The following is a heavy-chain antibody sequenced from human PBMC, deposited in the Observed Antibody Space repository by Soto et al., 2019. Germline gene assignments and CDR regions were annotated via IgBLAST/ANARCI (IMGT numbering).Heavy chain of an antibody. D-gene: IGHD3-22*01. V-gene: IGHV1-69*02. CDR3: ARGSYYYDSSGYYHY. J-gene: IGHJ4*02. Sequence: SVKVSCKASGGTFSSYTISWVRQAPGQGLEWMGRIIPILGIANYAQKFQGRVTITADKSTSTAYMELSSVTAADTAVYYCARGSYYYDSSGYYHYWGQGTLVTVSS. CDR1: GGTFSSYT. CDR2: IIPILGIA.